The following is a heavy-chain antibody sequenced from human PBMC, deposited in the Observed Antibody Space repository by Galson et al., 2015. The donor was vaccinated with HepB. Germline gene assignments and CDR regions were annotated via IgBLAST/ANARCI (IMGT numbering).Heavy chain of an antibody. Sequence: SETLSLTCAVYGGSFSGYYWSWIRQPPGKGLEWIGEINHSGSTNYNPSLKSRVTISVDTSKNQFSLRLGSVTAADTAVYYCARATDGRVYYWGQGTLVTVSS. CDR2: INHSGST. V-gene: IGHV4-34*01. D-gene: IGHD5-24*01. CDR1: GGSFSGYY. J-gene: IGHJ4*02. CDR3: ARATDGRVYY.